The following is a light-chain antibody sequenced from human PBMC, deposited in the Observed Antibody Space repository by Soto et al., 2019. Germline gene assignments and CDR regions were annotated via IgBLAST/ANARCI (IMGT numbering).Light chain of an antibody. V-gene: IGKV1-33*01. CDR1: QDISNY. CDR3: QQYDNLPLLT. J-gene: IGKJ3*01. Sequence: DLQMTQSPSSLSASVGDRVTITCQASQDISNYLNWYQQKPGKAPKLLIYDASNLETGVPSRFSGRGSGTDFTFTISSLQPEDIATYYCQQYDNLPLLTFGPGTKVDIK. CDR2: DAS.